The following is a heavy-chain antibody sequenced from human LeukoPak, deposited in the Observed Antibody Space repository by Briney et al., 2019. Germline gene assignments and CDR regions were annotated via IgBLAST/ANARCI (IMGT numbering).Heavy chain of an antibody. Sequence: SETLSLTCSVSDDSITMYYWTWIRQPPGKGLEWIGSIYHSGSTYYNPSLKSRVTISVDTSKNQFSLKLSSVTAADTAVYYCARDIGVSSSYFDYWGQGTLVTVSS. CDR2: IYHSGST. CDR3: ARDIGVSSSYFDY. D-gene: IGHD6-6*01. J-gene: IGHJ4*02. V-gene: IGHV4-38-2*02. CDR1: DDSITMYY.